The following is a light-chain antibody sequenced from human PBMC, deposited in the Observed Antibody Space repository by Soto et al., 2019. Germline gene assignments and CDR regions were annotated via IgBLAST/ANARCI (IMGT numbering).Light chain of an antibody. J-gene: IGKJ1*01. CDR1: QSIKSW. Sequence: DIQMTQSPSTLSASVGDRVTITCRASQSIKSWLAWHQQKSGKAPKILIYQALSLDSGVPSRFSDRRSGTEFTLTIRSLQPDDVAPYYCQLYDSYPRTSAQGPNVEI. CDR2: QAL. V-gene: IGKV1-5*03. CDR3: QLYDSYPRT.